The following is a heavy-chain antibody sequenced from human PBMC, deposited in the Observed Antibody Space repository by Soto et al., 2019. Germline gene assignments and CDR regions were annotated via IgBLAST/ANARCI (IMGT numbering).Heavy chain of an antibody. Sequence: QLQLQESGPGLVKPSETLSLTCTVSGGSISSSNYYWGWIRQPPGKGLEWIGSIYYSGRTYYNPSRKSRXXTXVXSAQNQFSLKLSSVTAADTAVYYCARRADGVGTCEIWGQGTVGTVSS. CDR3: ARRADGVGTCEI. D-gene: IGHD1-26*01. V-gene: IGHV4-39*01. J-gene: IGHJ3*02. CDR2: IYYSGRT. CDR1: GGSISSSNYY.